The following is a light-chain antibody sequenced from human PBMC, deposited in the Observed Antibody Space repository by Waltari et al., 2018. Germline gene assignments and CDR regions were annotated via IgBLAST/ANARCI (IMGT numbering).Light chain of an antibody. CDR3: QVWDSYTDHGV. V-gene: IGLV3-19*01. J-gene: IGLJ7*01. CDR1: PLTTSY. Sequence: SSELTQDPAVSVALGQTIRFTCQGDPLTTSYASWYQVKPGQAPVLVMYGKDKRPSGIPDRISGYSSGTTSTLTITGAQAEDEADYYCQVWDSYTDHGVFGGGTQLTVL. CDR2: GKD.